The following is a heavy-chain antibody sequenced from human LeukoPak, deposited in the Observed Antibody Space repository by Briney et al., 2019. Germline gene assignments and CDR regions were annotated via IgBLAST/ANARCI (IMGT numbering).Heavy chain of an antibody. J-gene: IGHJ4*02. V-gene: IGHV1-46*01. CDR3: ARDQYYYDSSGYYFDY. CDR1: GYTFTSYY. Sequence: GASVKVSCKASGYTFTSYYMHWVRQAPGQGLEWMGIINPSGGSTSYAQKFQGRVTMTRDTSTSTVYMELSSLRSEDTAVYYCARDQYYYDSSGYYFDYWGQGTLVTVSS. CDR2: INPSGGST. D-gene: IGHD3-22*01.